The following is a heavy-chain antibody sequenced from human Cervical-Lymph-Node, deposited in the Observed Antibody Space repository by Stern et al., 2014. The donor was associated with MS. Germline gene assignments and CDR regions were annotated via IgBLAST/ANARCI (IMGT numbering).Heavy chain of an antibody. D-gene: IGHD3-10*01. CDR1: GFSLSTTGMC. V-gene: IGHV2-70*01. CDR3: VRSQTMFRGVTFFDY. Sequence: QVTLKESGPALVKPTQTLTLTCSFSGFSLSTTGMCVSWIRQPPGQALEWLALIDWYGDKFYTTALKTRLTISKDTAKNQVVLTMTNVDPVDTATYYCVRSQTMFRGVTFFDYWGQGTLITVSS. J-gene: IGHJ4*02. CDR2: IDWYGDK.